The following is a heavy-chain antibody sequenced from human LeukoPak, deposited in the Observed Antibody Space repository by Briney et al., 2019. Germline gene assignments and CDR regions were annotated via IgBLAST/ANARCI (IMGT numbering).Heavy chain of an antibody. V-gene: IGHV1-3*01. CDR3: AREGLTTLYYYYGMGV. CDR2: INAGNGNT. CDR1: GYTFTSYA. Sequence: ASVKVSCKASGYTFTSYAMHWVRQAPGQRLEWMGWINAGNGNTKYSQKFQGRVTITRDTSASTAYMELSSLRSEDTAVYYCAREGLTTLYYYYGMGVWGQGTTVTVSS. J-gene: IGHJ6*02. D-gene: IGHD4-11*01.